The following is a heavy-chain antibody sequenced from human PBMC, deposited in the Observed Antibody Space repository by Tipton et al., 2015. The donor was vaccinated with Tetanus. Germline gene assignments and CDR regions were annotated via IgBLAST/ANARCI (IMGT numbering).Heavy chain of an antibody. V-gene: IGHV4-31*03. Sequence: LRLSCSVSGDSISSGGHYWGWIRQHPGKGLEWIGNIHYRGSTFYNPSLKSRVTISVDTSKNQFSLKLNSVTAADTAVYYCAREGAPRAFDIWGQGTMVTVSS. J-gene: IGHJ3*02. CDR3: AREGAPRAFDI. CDR1: GDSISSGGHY. CDR2: IHYRGST.